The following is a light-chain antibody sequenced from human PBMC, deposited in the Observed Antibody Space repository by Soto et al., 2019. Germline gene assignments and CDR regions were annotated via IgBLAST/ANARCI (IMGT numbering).Light chain of an antibody. CDR2: AAS. V-gene: IGKV1-39*01. CDR3: QQSYSSPYT. CDR1: QSISTS. J-gene: IGKJ2*01. Sequence: DIQMTQSPSSLSASVGDRVTITCRASQSISTSLNWYQQKPGKAPKLVIYAASTLDGGAPSRFSGSGSGTDFTLTISCLQNEDFATYYCQQSYSSPYTFGQGTKLEIQ.